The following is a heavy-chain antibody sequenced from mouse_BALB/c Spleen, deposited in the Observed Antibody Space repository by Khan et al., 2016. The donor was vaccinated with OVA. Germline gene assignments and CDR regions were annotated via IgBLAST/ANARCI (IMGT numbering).Heavy chain of an antibody. CDR1: GYTFTSYY. D-gene: IGHD2-1*01. J-gene: IGHJ3*01. V-gene: IGHV1S81*02. Sequence: QVRLQQSGAELVKPGASVRLSCKASGYTFTSYYLYWVKQRPGHGLEWIGDINPSPGGTNFNEKFKSKATLTVDKSSSTAYMQLSSLTSEDSAVYYCTRSGYGTFAYWGQGTLVTVS. CDR3: TRSGYGTFAY. CDR2: INPSPGGT.